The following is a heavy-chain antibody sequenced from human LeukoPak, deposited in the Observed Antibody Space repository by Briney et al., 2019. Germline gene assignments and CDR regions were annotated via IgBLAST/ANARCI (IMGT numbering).Heavy chain of an antibody. CDR2: IYYSGST. Sequence: SETLSLTCTVSGGSISSGDYYWSWIRQPPGKGLEWIGYIYYSGSTYYNPSLKSRVTISVDTSKNQFSLKLSSVTAADTAVYYCARESGSYYRDAFDIWGQGTMVTVSS. CDR1: GGSISSGDYY. V-gene: IGHV4-30-4*01. J-gene: IGHJ3*02. D-gene: IGHD1-26*01. CDR3: ARESGSYYRDAFDI.